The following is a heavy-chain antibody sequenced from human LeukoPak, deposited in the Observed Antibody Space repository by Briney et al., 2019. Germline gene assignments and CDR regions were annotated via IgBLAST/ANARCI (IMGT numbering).Heavy chain of an antibody. CDR2: IYYSGRT. Sequence: SETLSLTCTVSGDSISSYYWSWIRQPPGKGLEWIGYIYYSGRTDYNPSLKSRVTISMDTSRNQFSLNLSSVTAAATAVYYCARVSVVGTAQEEATNDPFDIWGQGTMVTVSS. CDR1: GDSISSYY. CDR3: ARVSVVGTAQEEATNDPFDI. D-gene: IGHD2-21*02. J-gene: IGHJ3*02. V-gene: IGHV4-59*08.